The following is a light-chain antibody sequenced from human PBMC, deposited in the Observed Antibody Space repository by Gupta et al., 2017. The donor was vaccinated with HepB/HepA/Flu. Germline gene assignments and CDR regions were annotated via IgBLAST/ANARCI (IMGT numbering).Light chain of an antibody. V-gene: IGLV3-21*03. Sequence: SYVLTQPPSVSVAPGKTARIACGGNTIGSKSVHWYQQKSGQAPVLVVYDDNVRPSGIPERFSASNSGTTETPTISRVEAGEDADDYCHAWDRSDCVFGGGTKMTVL. CDR3: HAWDRSDCV. CDR2: DDN. J-gene: IGLJ3*02. CDR1: TIGSKS.